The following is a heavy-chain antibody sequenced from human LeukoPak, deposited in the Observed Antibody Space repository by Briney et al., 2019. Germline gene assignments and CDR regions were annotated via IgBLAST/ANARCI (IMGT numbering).Heavy chain of an antibody. CDR3: ARGRTPFGEYSSSHRGVNHYYYYYGMDV. J-gene: IGHJ6*02. CDR2: MNPNSGNT. CDR1: GYTFTSYD. D-gene: IGHD6-6*01. V-gene: IGHV1-8*01. Sequence: ASVKVSCKASGYTFTSYDINWVRQATGQGLEWMGWMNPNSGNTGYAQKFQGRVTMTRNTSISTAYMELGSLRSEDTAVYYCARGRTPFGEYSSSHRGVNHYYYYYGMDVWGQGTTVTVSS.